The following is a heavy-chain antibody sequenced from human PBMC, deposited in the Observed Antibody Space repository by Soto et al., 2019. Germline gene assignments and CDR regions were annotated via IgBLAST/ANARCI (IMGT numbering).Heavy chain of an antibody. D-gene: IGHD3-3*01. Sequence: VGSLRLSCAASGFTFSSYEMNWVRQAPGKGLEWVSYISSSGSTIYYADSVKGRFTISRDNAKNSLYLQMNSLRAEDTAVYYCARVRFLEWNYYGMDVWGQGTTVTVSS. CDR1: GFTFSSYE. CDR2: ISSSGSTI. J-gene: IGHJ6*02. V-gene: IGHV3-48*03. CDR3: ARVRFLEWNYYGMDV.